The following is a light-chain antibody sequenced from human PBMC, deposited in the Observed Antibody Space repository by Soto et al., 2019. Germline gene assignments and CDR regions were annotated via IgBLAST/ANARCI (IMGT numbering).Light chain of an antibody. CDR2: DAS. V-gene: IGKV3-11*01. CDR1: QSVDSS. J-gene: IGKJ2*01. CDR3: RRRDA. Sequence: EVVLTQSPATLSLSPGERATLSCRASQSVDSSLAWYQQKLGQAPRLLIYDASNRATGIPGRFSGGGSGTDFALPSSSREHEDFEVYYGRRRDAFGQGTKVE.